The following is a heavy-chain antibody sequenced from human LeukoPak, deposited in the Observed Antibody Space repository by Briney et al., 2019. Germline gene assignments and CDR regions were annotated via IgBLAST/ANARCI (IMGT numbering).Heavy chain of an antibody. CDR3: ARGWFDC. V-gene: IGHV3-7*04. D-gene: IGHD5-24*01. J-gene: IGHJ4*02. CDR2: VKQDGTAK. CDR1: GFTFSSYW. Sequence: GGSLRLSCAASGFTFSSYWMTWVRPAPGKGLWWVANVKQDGTAKYYVDSVKGRFTISRDNAQNSLYLQKNSLRAEDTAVYYCARGWFDCWGQGTLVTVSS.